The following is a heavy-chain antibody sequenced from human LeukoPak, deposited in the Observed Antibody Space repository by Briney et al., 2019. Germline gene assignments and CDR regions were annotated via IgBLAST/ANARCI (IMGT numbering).Heavy chain of an antibody. Sequence: GGSLRLSCTASGFTFGDYAMSWFRQAPGKGLEWVGFIRSKAYGGTTEYAASVKGRFTISRDDSKSIAYLQMNSLKTEDTAVYYCTRVDTVTTVYGMDVWGQGTTVTVSS. CDR3: TRVDTVTTVYGMDV. J-gene: IGHJ6*02. CDR1: GFTFGDYA. D-gene: IGHD4-17*01. CDR2: IRSKAYGGTT. V-gene: IGHV3-49*03.